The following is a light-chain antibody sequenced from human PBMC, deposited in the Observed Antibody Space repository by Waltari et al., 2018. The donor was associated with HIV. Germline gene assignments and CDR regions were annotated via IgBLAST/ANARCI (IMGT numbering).Light chain of an antibody. CDR3: GTWDSSLSAVL. Sequence: QSVLTQPPSVSAAAGQKVTIPCSGRNSNIGNNFVSWYQQLPGTAPKLLIYDSNKRPSGIPDRFSGSKSDTSATLDITGLQTGDEADYYCGTWDSSLSAVLFGGGTKLTVL. CDR1: NSNIGNNF. V-gene: IGLV1-51*01. CDR2: DSN. J-gene: IGLJ2*01.